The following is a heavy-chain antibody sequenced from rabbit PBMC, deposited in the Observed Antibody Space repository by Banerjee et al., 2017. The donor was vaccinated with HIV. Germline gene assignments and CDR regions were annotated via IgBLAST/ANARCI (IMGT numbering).Heavy chain of an antibody. CDR1: GFSLSSYY. D-gene: IGHD1-1*01. CDR2: INTGGGT. Sequence: QSLEESGGRLVTPGTPLTLTCTASGFSLSSYYMSWVRQAPGKGLEWIGDINTGGGTWYASWVKGRFTISRTSTTVDLKMTSLTTEDTATYFCARFYAPTTRSIDAFDPWGPPTLVTVS. J-gene: IGHJ2*01. V-gene: IGHV1S69*01. CDR3: ARFYAPTTRSIDAFDP.